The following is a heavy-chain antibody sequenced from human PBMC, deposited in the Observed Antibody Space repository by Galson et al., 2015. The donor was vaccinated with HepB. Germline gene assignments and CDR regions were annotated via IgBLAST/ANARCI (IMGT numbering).Heavy chain of an antibody. CDR1: GFTFSSYS. J-gene: IGHJ6*02. CDR2: ISSSSSTI. CDR3: ARDQSGGGYDYGDYVNVAVCMDV. V-gene: IGHV3-48*02. D-gene: IGHD4-17*01. Sequence: SLRLSCAASGFTFSSYSMNWVRQAPGKGLEWVSYISSSSSTIYYADSVKGRFTISRDNAKNSLYLQMNSLRDEDTAVYYCARDQSGGGYDYGDYVNVAVCMDVWGQGTTVTVSS.